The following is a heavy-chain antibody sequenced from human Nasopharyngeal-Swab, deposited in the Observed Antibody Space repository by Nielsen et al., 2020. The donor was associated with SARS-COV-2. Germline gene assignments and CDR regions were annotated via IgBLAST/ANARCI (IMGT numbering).Heavy chain of an antibody. D-gene: IGHD3-3*01. J-gene: IGHJ6*02. CDR1: GFTFSDYY. CDR3: ARGWGGEGYYDFIGDYYYGMDV. V-gene: IGHV3-11*01. Sequence: GESLKISCAASGFTFSDYYMSWIRQAPGKGLEWVSYISSSGSTIYYADSVKGRFTISRDNAKNSLYLQMNSLRAEDTAVYYCARGWGGEGYYDFIGDYYYGMDVWGQGTTVTVSS. CDR2: ISSSGSTI.